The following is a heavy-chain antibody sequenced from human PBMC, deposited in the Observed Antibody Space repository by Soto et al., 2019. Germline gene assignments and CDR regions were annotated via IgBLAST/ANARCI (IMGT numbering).Heavy chain of an antibody. CDR1: GYTLTELS. J-gene: IGHJ6*02. Sequence: GASVKVSCKVSGYTLTELSMHWVRQAPGKGLEWMGGFDPEDGETIYAQKFQGRVTMTEDTSTDTAYMELSSLRSEDTAVYYCATSGGSCYSCYYYYGMDVWGQGTTVTVSS. D-gene: IGHD2-15*01. CDR2: FDPEDGET. V-gene: IGHV1-24*01. CDR3: ATSGGSCYSCYYYYGMDV.